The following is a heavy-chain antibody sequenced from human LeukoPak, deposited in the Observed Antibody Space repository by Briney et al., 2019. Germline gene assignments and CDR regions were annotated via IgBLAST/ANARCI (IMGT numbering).Heavy chain of an antibody. Sequence: SETLSLTCSVSGGSISSSSYYWAWIRQPPGKGLEWIGSIYYSGSTYFNPSLKSRVTISVDTSKNQFSLKLSSVTAADTAVYYCARVRPGSMFDPWGQGTLVTVSS. CDR3: ARVRPGSMFDP. CDR1: GGSISSSSYY. CDR2: IYYSGST. J-gene: IGHJ5*02. D-gene: IGHD1-26*01. V-gene: IGHV4-39*07.